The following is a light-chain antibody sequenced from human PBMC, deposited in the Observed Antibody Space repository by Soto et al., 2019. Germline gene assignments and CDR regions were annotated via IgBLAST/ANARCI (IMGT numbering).Light chain of an antibody. J-gene: IGKJ1*01. CDR3: QHYNGYSWT. V-gene: IGKV1-5*03. Sequence: DIQMTQSPSTLSASVGYRVTITCRASQSLSGWLAWYQQEPGKAPNLLIYMASTLASGVPSRFSGSGSGTEFTLTISSLQPDDFATYYCQHYNGYSWTFGQGTKVDIK. CDR1: QSLSGW. CDR2: MAS.